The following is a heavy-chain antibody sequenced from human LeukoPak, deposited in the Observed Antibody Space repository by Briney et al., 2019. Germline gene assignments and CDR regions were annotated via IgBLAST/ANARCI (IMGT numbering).Heavy chain of an antibody. CDR1: GGSLSRYY. Sequence: PSETLSLTCAVSGGSLSRYYWSWVRRPPGKGVEWIGDIYYSGSTNYNPSLKSRVTISVDTSKNQFSLKLSSVTAADTAVYYCARDLANWGNWYFDLWGRGTLVTVSS. D-gene: IGHD7-27*01. V-gene: IGHV4-59*12. J-gene: IGHJ2*01. CDR3: ARDLANWGNWYFDL. CDR2: IYYSGST.